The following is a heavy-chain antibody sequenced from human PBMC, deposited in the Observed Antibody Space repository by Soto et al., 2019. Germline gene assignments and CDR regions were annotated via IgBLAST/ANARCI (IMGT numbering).Heavy chain of an antibody. CDR1: GGSISSGGYS. D-gene: IGHD3-16*02. J-gene: IGHJ4*01. Sequence: SETLSLTCAVSGGSISSGGYSWSWIRQPPGKGLEWIGYIYHSGSTYYNPSLKSRVTISVDRSKNQFSLKLSSVTAADTAVYYCARSPYVWGSYRYYFDYWGHGTLVTVS. CDR2: IYHSGST. V-gene: IGHV4-30-2*01. CDR3: ARSPYVWGSYRYYFDY.